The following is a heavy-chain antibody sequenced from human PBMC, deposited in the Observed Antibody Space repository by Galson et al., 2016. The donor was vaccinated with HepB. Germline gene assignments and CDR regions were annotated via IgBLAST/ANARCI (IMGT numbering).Heavy chain of an antibody. Sequence: SVKVSCKASGYTFSDYTMHWVRQAPGQRLEWMGWINAGNGNTKYSQNFQGRLTITRDTSASTAYMQLSSLKSEDTAVYYCARNRAIGKLSRAYWVQGALVTVSS. CDR2: INAGNGNT. CDR3: ARNRAIGKLSRAY. V-gene: IGHV1-3*01. D-gene: IGHD2-2*02. J-gene: IGHJ4*02. CDR1: GYTFSDYT.